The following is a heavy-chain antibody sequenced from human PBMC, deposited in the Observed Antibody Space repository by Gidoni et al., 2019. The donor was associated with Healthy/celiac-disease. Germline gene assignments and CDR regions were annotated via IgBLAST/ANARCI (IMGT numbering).Heavy chain of an antibody. J-gene: IGHJ4*02. CDR2: ISYDGSNK. V-gene: IGHV3-30*01. CDR1: GFTFSSYA. Sequence: QVQLVESGGGVVQPGRSLRLSCAASGFTFSSYAMHWVRQAPGKGLEWVAVISYDGSNKYYADSVKGRFTISRDNSKNTLYLQMNSLRAEDTAVYYCAREGDIVLMVYRFDYWGQGTLVTVSS. CDR3: AREGDIVLMVYRFDY. D-gene: IGHD2-8*01.